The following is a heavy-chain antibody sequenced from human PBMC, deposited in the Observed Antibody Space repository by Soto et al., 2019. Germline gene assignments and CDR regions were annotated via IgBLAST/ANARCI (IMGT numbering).Heavy chain of an antibody. V-gene: IGHV3-33*01. Sequence: PGGSLRLSCAASGFTFSSYVMHWVRQAPGKGLEWVAVIWYDGSNKYYADSVKGRFTISRDNSKNTLYLQMNSLRAEDTAVYYCARVCGTAMVNCHYYYGMDVWGQGTTVTVSS. CDR2: IWYDGSNK. CDR3: ARVCGTAMVNCHYYYGMDV. CDR1: GFTFSSYV. D-gene: IGHD5-18*01. J-gene: IGHJ6*02.